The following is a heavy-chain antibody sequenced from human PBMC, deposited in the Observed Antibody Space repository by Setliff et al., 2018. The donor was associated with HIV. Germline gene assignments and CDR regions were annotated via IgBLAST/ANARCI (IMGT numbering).Heavy chain of an antibody. D-gene: IGHD2-8*02. CDR3: AKLAGGGDYYYYYMDV. Sequence: GSLRLSCAASGFTFSSYAMSWVRQAPGKGLEWVSTITGSGGTTYYADSVKGRFTISRDNSMNTLYLQMNSLRAEDTAVFYCAKLAGGGDYYYYYMDVWGKGTTVTVSS. CDR1: GFTFSSYA. CDR2: ITGSGGTT. V-gene: IGHV3-23*01. J-gene: IGHJ6*03.